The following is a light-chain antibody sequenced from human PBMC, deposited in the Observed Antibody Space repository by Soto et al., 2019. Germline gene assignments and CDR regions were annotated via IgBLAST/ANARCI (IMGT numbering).Light chain of an antibody. CDR2: KAS. J-gene: IGKJ1*01. V-gene: IGKV1-5*03. Sequence: DIQMTQSPSTLSASVGDRVTITCRASQSISSWLAWYQQKPGKAPNLLIYKASSLATGVPSRFSGSGSETEFTLTISSLQPDDFATYYCQQYNSYLWTFGQGTKVEIK. CDR3: QQYNSYLWT. CDR1: QSISSW.